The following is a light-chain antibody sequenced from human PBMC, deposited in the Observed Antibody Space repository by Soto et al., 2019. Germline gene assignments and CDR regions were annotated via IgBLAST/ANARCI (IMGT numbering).Light chain of an antibody. Sequence: SLLTQPPSAAGSPGQSVTISCTGTSTDVGGYNYVSWYQQYPGKAPKLMIYEVSKRPSGVPDRFSGSKSGNTASLTVSGLQAEDEADYYCSSYAGSSNVFGTGTKVTVL. J-gene: IGLJ1*01. CDR1: STDVGGYNY. V-gene: IGLV2-8*01. CDR3: SSYAGSSNV. CDR2: EVS.